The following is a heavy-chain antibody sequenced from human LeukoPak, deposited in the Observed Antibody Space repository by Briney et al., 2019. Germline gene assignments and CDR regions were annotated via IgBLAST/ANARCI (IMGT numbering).Heavy chain of an antibody. CDR3: VKEVGNDEG. J-gene: IGHJ4*02. CDR1: GFTFSSYA. V-gene: IGHV3-23*01. CDR2: ISKSGDRI. Sequence: QAGGSLRLSCAASGFTFSSYAMSWVRQAPGKGLEWVCGISKSGDRIEYADSVKGRFTISRDNSKNTLYVQMNGLRVEDTAMYYCVKEVGNDEGWGQGILVTVSS. D-gene: IGHD1-26*01.